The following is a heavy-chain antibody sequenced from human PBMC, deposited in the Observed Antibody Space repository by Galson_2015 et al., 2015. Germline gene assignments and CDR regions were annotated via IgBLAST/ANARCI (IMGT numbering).Heavy chain of an antibody. CDR3: ARSTAYYFDY. Sequence: SLRLSCAASGLIFSHYCMTWVRQAPGKGLEWVAYIKEDGSEKYYVDSVKGRFTVSRDNAKNSLYLQMNSLGAGDTAVYYCARSTAYYFDYWGRGTLVTVSS. CDR1: GLIFSHYC. V-gene: IGHV3-7*01. CDR2: IKEDGSEK. J-gene: IGHJ4*02. D-gene: IGHD2-21*02.